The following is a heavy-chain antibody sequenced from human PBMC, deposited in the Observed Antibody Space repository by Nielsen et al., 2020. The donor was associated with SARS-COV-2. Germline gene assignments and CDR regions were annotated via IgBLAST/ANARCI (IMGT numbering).Heavy chain of an antibody. CDR3: TRHGRFLDPGS. Sequence: GGSLRLSCAASGFTFSGSAMHWVHQASGKGLEWVGRIRSKANSYATAYAASVKGRFTISRDDSKNTAYLQMNSLKTEDAAVYYCTRHGRFLDPGSWGQGTLVTVSS. J-gene: IGHJ4*02. CDR2: IRSKANSYAT. V-gene: IGHV3-73*01. CDR1: GFTFSGSA. D-gene: IGHD3-3*01.